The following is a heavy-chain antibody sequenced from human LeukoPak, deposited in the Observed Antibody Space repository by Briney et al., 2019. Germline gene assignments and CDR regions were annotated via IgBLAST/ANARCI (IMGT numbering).Heavy chain of an antibody. V-gene: IGHV3-64*01. CDR2: IRTNGGST. CDR1: GFTFSSYA. J-gene: IGHJ2*01. D-gene: IGHD2-2*02. CDR3: ARGLRDCTSTTCFTYWYFDL. Sequence: GGSLRLSCVASGFTFSSYAMHWVRQAPGKGQEYVSTIRTNGGSTYYANSVMGRFTISRDNSKNTLYLQMGSLGAEDMAVYYCARGLRDCTSTTCFTYWYFDLWGRGTLVTVSS.